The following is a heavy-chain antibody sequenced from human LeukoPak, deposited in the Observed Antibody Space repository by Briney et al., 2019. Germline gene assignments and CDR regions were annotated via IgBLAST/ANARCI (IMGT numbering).Heavy chain of an antibody. D-gene: IGHD5-18*01. Sequence: SETLSLTCAASGYSISSGYYWGWIRQPPGKGLEWIGSTYHSGSTYYNPSLKSRVTISVDTSKNQFSLKLSSVTAADTAVYYCARGREGYSYGWGYYYYYMDVWGKGTTVTVSS. V-gene: IGHV4-38-2*01. CDR1: GYSISSGYY. CDR2: TYHSGST. CDR3: ARGREGYSYGWGYYYYYMDV. J-gene: IGHJ6*03.